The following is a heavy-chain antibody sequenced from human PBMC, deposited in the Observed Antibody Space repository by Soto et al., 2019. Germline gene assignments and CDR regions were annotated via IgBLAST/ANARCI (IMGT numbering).Heavy chain of an antibody. D-gene: IGHD3-3*01. Sequence: ASVKVSCKASGYTFTGYYIHWVRQAPGQGLEWMGWINSNNGGTNYAQNFRGWVTMTRDTSISTAYMELSRLKSDDTAVYYCARELKGRDFYKAFDIWGQGTMVTVSS. CDR2: INSNNGGT. CDR1: GYTFTGYY. J-gene: IGHJ3*02. CDR3: ARELKGRDFYKAFDI. V-gene: IGHV1-2*04.